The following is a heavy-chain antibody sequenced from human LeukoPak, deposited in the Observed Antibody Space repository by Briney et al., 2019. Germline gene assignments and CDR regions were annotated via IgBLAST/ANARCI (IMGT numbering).Heavy chain of an antibody. CDR2: INHSGST. CDR1: GGSITSYY. D-gene: IGHD3-10*01. V-gene: IGHV4-34*01. CDR3: ARGPYGSGSYDY. Sequence: PSETLSLTCTVSGGSITSYYWSWIRQPPGKGLEWIGEINHSGSTNYNPSLKSRVTISVDTSKNQFSLKLSSVTAADTAVYYCARGPYGSGSYDYWGQGTLVTVSS. J-gene: IGHJ4*02.